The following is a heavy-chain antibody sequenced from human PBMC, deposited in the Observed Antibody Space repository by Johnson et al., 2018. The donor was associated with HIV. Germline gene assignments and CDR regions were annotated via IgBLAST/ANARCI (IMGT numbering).Heavy chain of an antibody. V-gene: IGHV3-30*04. CDR1: GFTFSSYA. D-gene: IGHD3-16*01. Sequence: QVQLVASGGGVVQPGRSLRLSCAASGFTFSSYAMHWVRQAPGKGLEWVAVISYDGSNKYYADSVKGRFTISRDNSKNTLYLQMNSLRAEDTAVYYCAREGGLTGAFDIWGQGTMVTVSS. CDR3: AREGGLTGAFDI. CDR2: ISYDGSNK. J-gene: IGHJ3*02.